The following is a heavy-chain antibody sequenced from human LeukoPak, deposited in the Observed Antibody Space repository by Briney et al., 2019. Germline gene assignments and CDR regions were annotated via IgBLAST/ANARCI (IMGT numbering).Heavy chain of an antibody. Sequence: GGSLRLSCAASGFTFSSYAMSWVRQAPGKGLEWVSAISGSGGSTYYADSVKGRFTISRDNSKNTLYLQMNSLRAEDTAVYYCAKVLTYYDFWSGYKPPDWGQGTLVTVSS. V-gene: IGHV3-23*01. CDR3: AKVLTYYDFWSGYKPPD. CDR1: GFTFSSYA. CDR2: ISGSGGST. J-gene: IGHJ4*02. D-gene: IGHD3-3*01.